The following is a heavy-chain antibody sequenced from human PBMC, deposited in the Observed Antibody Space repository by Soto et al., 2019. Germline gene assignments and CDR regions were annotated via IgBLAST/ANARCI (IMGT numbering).Heavy chain of an antibody. CDR3: ARHTDYYGSGSYSYDAFDI. CDR2: IYYSGST. CDR1: GGSISSSTYY. D-gene: IGHD3-10*01. Sequence: PSETLSLTCTVSGGSISSSTYYWGWVRQPPGKGLEWIGSIYYSGSTYYNPSLKSRVTISVDTSQNQFSLKLSSVTAADTAVFYCARHTDYYGSGSYSYDAFDIWGQGTMVTVS. J-gene: IGHJ3*02. V-gene: IGHV4-39*01.